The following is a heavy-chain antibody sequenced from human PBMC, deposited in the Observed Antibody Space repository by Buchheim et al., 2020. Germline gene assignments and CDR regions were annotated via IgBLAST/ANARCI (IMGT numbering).Heavy chain of an antibody. V-gene: IGHV3-23*01. J-gene: IGHJ4*02. CDR2: ISGSGGST. CDR1: GFTFSSYA. CDR3: AKVGFHQVLVYFDY. D-gene: IGHD2-2*01. Sequence: EVQLLESGGGLVQPGGSLRLSCAASGFTFSSYAMSWVRQAPGKGLEWVSAISGSGGSTYYADSVKGRFTTSRAHSKTKLYQQMNSLRAEDTAVYYCAKVGFHQVLVYFDYWGQGTL.